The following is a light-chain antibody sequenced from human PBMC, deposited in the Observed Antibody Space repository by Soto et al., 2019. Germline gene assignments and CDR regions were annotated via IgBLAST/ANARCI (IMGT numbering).Light chain of an antibody. Sequence: EIVMTQSPATLSVSPGERATLSCMASQSVNTNLAWYQQKPGQAPRLLISDASTRATGIPARFSGSGSGTEFTLTISSLQSEDFAVYYCQQYNNWPQLTFGGGTKVDIK. J-gene: IGKJ4*01. V-gene: IGKV3-15*01. CDR2: DAS. CDR1: QSVNTN. CDR3: QQYNNWPQLT.